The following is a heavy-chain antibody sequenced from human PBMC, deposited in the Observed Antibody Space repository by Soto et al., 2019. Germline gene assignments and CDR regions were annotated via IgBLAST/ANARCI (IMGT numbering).Heavy chain of an antibody. Sequence: TSEPQSLTYGFSCGSLSSYYWSFIRHPPGNGGDFIGYTYYSGSTTYNPSLKSRVTISVDTSKSHVSLKLRSVTAADTAVYFCARGPLSPLIVGPTRGPWFDPWGPGTLVTVSS. D-gene: IGHD1-26*01. V-gene: IGHV4-59*01. CDR3: ARGPLSPLIVGPTRGPWFDP. CDR1: CGSLSSYY. J-gene: IGHJ5*02. CDR2: TYYSGST.